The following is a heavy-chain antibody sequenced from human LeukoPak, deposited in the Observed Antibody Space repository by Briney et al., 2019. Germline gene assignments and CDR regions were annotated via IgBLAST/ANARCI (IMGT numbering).Heavy chain of an antibody. Sequence: GGSLGLSCAASGFTFSSYAMSWVRQAPGKGLEWVSAISGSGGSTYYADSVKGRFTISRDNSKNTLYLQMNSLRAEDTAVYYCVFQSGYFDFDYWGQGTLVTVSS. J-gene: IGHJ4*02. V-gene: IGHV3-23*01. CDR3: VFQSGYFDFDY. CDR2: ISGSGGST. D-gene: IGHD3-22*01. CDR1: GFTFSSYA.